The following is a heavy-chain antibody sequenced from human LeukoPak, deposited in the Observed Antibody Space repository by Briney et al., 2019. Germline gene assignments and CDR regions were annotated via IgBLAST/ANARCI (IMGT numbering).Heavy chain of an antibody. CDR1: GFTFSSYS. CDR3: ARPKYYYDSSGYSHFDY. D-gene: IGHD3-22*01. V-gene: IGHV3-21*01. CDR2: ISSSSSYI. J-gene: IGHJ4*02. Sequence: GGSLRLSCAASGFTFSSYSMNWVRQAPGKGLEWVSSISSSSSYIYYADSVKGRFTISRDNAKNSLYLQMNSLRAEDTAVYYCARPKYYYDSSGYSHFDYWGQGTLVTVSS.